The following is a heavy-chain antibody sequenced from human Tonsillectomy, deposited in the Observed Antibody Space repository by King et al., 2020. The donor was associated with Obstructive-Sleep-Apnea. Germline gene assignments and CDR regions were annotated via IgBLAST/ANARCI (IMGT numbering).Heavy chain of an antibody. Sequence: PLQESGPGLVKPSETLSLTCTVSGGSISSSSYYWGWIRQPPGQGLEWIGSIYYSGSTYYNPSLKSRVTISVDTSKNQFSLKLSSVTAADTAVYYCARQREEYDILTGYPYYFDYWGQGTLVTVSS. V-gene: IGHV4-39*01. D-gene: IGHD3-9*01. CDR3: ARQREEYDILTGYPYYFDY. J-gene: IGHJ4*02. CDR1: GGSISSSSYY. CDR2: IYYSGST.